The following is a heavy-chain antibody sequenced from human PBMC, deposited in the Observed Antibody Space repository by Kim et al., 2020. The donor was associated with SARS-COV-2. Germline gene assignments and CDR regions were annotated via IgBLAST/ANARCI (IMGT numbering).Heavy chain of an antibody. J-gene: IGHJ5*02. CDR2: IYPGDSDT. CDR3: ARLFLSRPPAARRGLAAAADNWFDP. Sequence: GESLKISCKGSGYSFTSYWIGWVRQMPGKGLEWMGIIYPGDSDTRYSPSFQGQVTISADKSISTAYLQWSSLKASDTAMYYCARLFLSRPPAARRGLAAAADNWFDPWGQGTLVTVSS. D-gene: IGHD6-13*01. CDR1: GYSFTSYW. V-gene: IGHV5-51*01.